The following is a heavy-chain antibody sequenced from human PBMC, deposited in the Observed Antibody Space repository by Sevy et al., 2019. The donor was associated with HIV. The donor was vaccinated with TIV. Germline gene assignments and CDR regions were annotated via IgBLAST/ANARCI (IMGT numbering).Heavy chain of an antibody. CDR2: ISGSGGST. D-gene: IGHD3-22*01. V-gene: IGHV3-23*01. J-gene: IGHJ4*02. CDR1: GFTFSSYA. Sequence: GGSLRLSCAASGFTFSSYAMSWVRQAPGKGLEWVSAISGSGGSTYYADSVKGRFTISRDNSKNTLCLQMNSLRAEDTAVYYCAKTGDYYDSSGYSGGLDYWGQGTLVTVSS. CDR3: AKTGDYYDSSGYSGGLDY.